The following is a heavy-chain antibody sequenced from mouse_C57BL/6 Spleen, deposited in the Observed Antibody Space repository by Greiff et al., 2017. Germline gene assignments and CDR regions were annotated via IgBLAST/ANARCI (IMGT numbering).Heavy chain of an antibody. Sequence: EVQRVESGPELVKPGASVKMSCKASGYTFTDYNMNWVKQSNGKGLEWIGLINPNYGSTNYNQKFKGKATLTVDQSSNTAYMQLNSLTSEDSAVYYCARETPYHDDGRFDYWGQGTLVTVSA. V-gene: IGHV1-39*01. D-gene: IGHD1-2*01. CDR2: INPNYGST. CDR3: ARETPYHDDGRFDY. J-gene: IGHJ3*01. CDR1: GYTFTDYN.